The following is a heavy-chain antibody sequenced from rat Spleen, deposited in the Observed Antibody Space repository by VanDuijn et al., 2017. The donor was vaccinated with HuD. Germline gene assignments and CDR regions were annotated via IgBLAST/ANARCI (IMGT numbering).Heavy chain of an antibody. CDR1: GFTFSDYA. V-gene: IGHV5S10*01. CDR2: IIYDGSST. J-gene: IGHJ3*01. D-gene: IGHD4-3*01. Sequence: EVQLVESGGGLVQPGNSLKLSCAASGFTFSDYAMAWVRQSPKKGLEWVATIIYDGSSTYYRDSVKGRFTISRDNAKSTLYLQMDSLRSEDTATYYCATGGFAYWGQGTLVTVSS. CDR3: ATGGFAY.